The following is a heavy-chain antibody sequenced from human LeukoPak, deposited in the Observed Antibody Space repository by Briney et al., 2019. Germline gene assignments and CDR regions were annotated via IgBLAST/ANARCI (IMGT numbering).Heavy chain of an antibody. CDR2: IYYSGST. D-gene: IGHD3-10*01. CDR3: ARRRVRGFSPEYYFDY. Sequence: SSYSMNWVRQAPGKGLEWIGSIYYSGSTYYNPSLKSRVTISVDTSKNQFSLKLSSVTAADTAVYYCARRRVRGFSPEYYFDYWGQGTLVTVSS. V-gene: IGHV4-39*01. J-gene: IGHJ4*02. CDR1: SSYS.